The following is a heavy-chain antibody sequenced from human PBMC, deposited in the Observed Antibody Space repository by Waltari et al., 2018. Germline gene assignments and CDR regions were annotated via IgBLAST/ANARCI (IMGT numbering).Heavy chain of an antibody. Sequence: EVQLLESGGGLVQPGGSLRLSCAASGFTFSSYAMSWVRQAPGKGLEWVSAISGSGGSTYYADSVKGRFTISRDNSKNTLYLQMNSLRAEDTAVYYCAKVLGYYDILTGYSWRGYYYYGMDVWGQGTTVTVSS. V-gene: IGHV3-23*01. J-gene: IGHJ6*02. CDR2: ISGSGGST. D-gene: IGHD3-9*01. CDR1: GFTFSSYA. CDR3: AKVLGYYDILTGYSWRGYYYYGMDV.